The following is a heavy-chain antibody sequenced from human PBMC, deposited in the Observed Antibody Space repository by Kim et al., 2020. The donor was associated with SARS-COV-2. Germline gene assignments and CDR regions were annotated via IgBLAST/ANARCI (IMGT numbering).Heavy chain of an antibody. V-gene: IGHV4-39*01. CDR1: GGSISSSSYY. CDR3: ARTAYCTSATCYRGWVDS. D-gene: IGHD2-2*02. CDR2: IYYTGST. Sequence: LETLSLTCIVSGGSISSSSYYWAWMRQPPGKGLEWIASIYYTGSTYYNPSLKTRVTISVDTSKNQFSLKLGSVIAADTAVYYCARTAYCTSATCYRGWVDSWGQGTLVTVSS. J-gene: IGHJ5*01.